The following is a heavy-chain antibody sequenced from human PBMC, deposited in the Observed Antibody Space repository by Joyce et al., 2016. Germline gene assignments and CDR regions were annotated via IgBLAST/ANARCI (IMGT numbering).Heavy chain of an antibody. CDR3: AHRPVAVVSEPPRHYFDS. J-gene: IGHJ4*02. CDR2: IFWDDDK. V-gene: IGHV2-5*02. CDR1: GFSLSTSGVG. Sequence: QIALKESGPTLVKPRQTLTLTCSFSGFSLSTSGVGVGWMRQPPGEALEWLALIFWDDDKRYSPSLKNRLTIAKDTSKNQVVLTMSDVHPVDTATYFCAHRPVAVVSEPPRHYFDSWGQGTRVTVSS. D-gene: IGHD1-14*01.